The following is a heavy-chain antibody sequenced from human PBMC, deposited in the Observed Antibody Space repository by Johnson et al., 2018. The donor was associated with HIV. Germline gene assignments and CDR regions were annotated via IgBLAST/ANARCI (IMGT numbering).Heavy chain of an antibody. CDR2: ISFDGSNK. V-gene: IGHV3-30*14. J-gene: IGHJ3*01. D-gene: IGHD5-12*01. Sequence: VHLVESGGGVVRPGRSLRLSCAASGFTFSNYPMHWVRQAPGKGLEWVAVISFDGSNKFYADSVKGRFTISRDNSKNTLYLQMNSLRAEDTAVYFCASGDDDGFWGQGTKVTVSS. CDR3: ASGDDDGF. CDR1: GFTFSNYP.